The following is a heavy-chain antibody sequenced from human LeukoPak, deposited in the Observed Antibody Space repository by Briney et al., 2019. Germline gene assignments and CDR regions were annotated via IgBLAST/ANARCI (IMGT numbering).Heavy chain of an antibody. Sequence: SVTVSCKASGGTFSSYAISWVRQAPGQGLEWMGGIIPIFGTANNAQKFQGRVTITADESTSTAYMELSSLRSEDTAVYYCASCSGGSCYRGPLGYWGQGTLATVSS. CDR1: GGTFSSYA. J-gene: IGHJ4*02. CDR2: IIPIFGTA. V-gene: IGHV1-69*13. D-gene: IGHD2-15*01. CDR3: ASCSGGSCYRGPLGY.